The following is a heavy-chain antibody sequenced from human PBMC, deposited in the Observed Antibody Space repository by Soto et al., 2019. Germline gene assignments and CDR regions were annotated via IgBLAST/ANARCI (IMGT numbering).Heavy chain of an antibody. Sequence: PGGSLRLSCAASGFTFSSYGMHWVRQAPGEGLEWVAVISYDGSNKYYADSVKGRFTISRDNSKNTLFLQMNSLRGEDTAVYYCARDPRSAYYHDHWGQGTLVTVSS. V-gene: IGHV3-30*03. D-gene: IGHD3-3*01. CDR1: GFTFSSYG. CDR3: ARDPRSAYYHDH. J-gene: IGHJ4*02. CDR2: ISYDGSNK.